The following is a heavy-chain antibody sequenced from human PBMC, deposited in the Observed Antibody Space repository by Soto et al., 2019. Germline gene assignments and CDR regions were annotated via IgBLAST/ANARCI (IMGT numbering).Heavy chain of an antibody. V-gene: IGHV1-69*08. CDR1: GGTFSSYT. J-gene: IGHJ5*02. CDR3: ARDFHYDLSGEANH. Sequence: QVQLVQSGAEVKKPGSSVKVSCKASGGTFSSYTISWVRQAPGQGLEWMGKIIPILGTANYAQKFQGRVTITADKSTNTAYMEMSSLRSEDTAVYYCARDFHYDLSGEANHWGQGTLVTVSS. D-gene: IGHD3-10*02. CDR2: IIPILGTA.